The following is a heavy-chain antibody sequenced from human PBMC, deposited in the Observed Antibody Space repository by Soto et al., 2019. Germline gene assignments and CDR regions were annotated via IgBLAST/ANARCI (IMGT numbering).Heavy chain of an antibody. D-gene: IGHD4-17*01. V-gene: IGHV3-23*01. CDR3: AKDSRWSMTTVTTVDAFGI. CDR1: GFTFSSYA. Sequence: GGSLRLSCAASGFTFSSYAMSWVRQAPGKGLEWVSAISGSGGSTYYADSVKGRFTISRDNSKNTLYLQMNSLRAEDTAVYYCAKDSRWSMTTVTTVDAFGIWGQGTMVTVSS. J-gene: IGHJ3*02. CDR2: ISGSGGST.